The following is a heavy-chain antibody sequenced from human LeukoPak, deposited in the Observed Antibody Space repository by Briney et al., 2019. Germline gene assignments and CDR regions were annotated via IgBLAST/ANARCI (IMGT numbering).Heavy chain of an antibody. CDR1: GGSFSGYY. CDR2: IYYIGST. CDR3: ARGGYAHYYYCYYTDV. Sequence: SETLSLTCAVYGGSFSGYYWSWIRQPPGKGLEWIGYIYYIGSTNYNPSRKSRVPISVDTSKKQFSLKLSSVTAAATAVYYCARGGYAHYYYCYYTDVWGKGTTVTVSS. J-gene: IGHJ6*03. D-gene: IGHD5-12*01. V-gene: IGHV4-59*01.